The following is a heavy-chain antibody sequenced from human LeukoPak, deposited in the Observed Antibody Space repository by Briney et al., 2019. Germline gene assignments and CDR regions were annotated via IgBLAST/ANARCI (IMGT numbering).Heavy chain of an antibody. V-gene: IGHV4-59*12. CDR2: IYYSGST. J-gene: IGHJ6*02. D-gene: IGHD6-13*01. Sequence: SETLSLTCTVSGGSISSYYWSWIRQPPGKGLEWIGYIYYSGSTNYNPSLKSRVTMSVDTSKNQFSLKLSSVTAADTAVYYCARMTPSSSWYTSYYYYYGMDVWGQGTTVTVSS. CDR3: ARMTPSSSWYTSYYYYYGMDV. CDR1: GGSISSYY.